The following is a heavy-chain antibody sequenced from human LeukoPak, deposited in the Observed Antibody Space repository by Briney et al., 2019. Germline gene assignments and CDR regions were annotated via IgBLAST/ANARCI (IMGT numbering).Heavy chain of an antibody. CDR2: INTYNGNT. J-gene: IGHJ6*02. Sequence: ASVKVSCKSSGYTFTGYGISWVRQAPGQGLEWMGWINTYNGNTDYAQKLQGRVTMTTDTSTSTVYMELRSLRSDDTAVYYCASSSASVSSGYSYSGDKYYGMDVWGQGTTVTVSS. D-gene: IGHD5-18*01. CDR1: GYTFTGYG. V-gene: IGHV1-18*01. CDR3: ASSSASVSSGYSYSGDKYYGMDV.